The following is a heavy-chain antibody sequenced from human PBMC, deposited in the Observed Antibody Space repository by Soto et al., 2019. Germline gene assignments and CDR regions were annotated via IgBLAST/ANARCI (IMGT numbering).Heavy chain of an antibody. J-gene: IGHJ5*02. Sequence: EVQLVESGGGLVQPGGSLRLSCAASGFTFSSYSMNWVRQAPGKGLEWVSYISSSSSTIYYADSVKCRFTISRDNAKNSLYLQMNSLRAEDTAVYYCARGDNWFDPWGQGTLVTVSS. CDR1: GFTFSSYS. V-gene: IGHV3-48*01. CDR3: ARGDNWFDP. CDR2: ISSSSSTI.